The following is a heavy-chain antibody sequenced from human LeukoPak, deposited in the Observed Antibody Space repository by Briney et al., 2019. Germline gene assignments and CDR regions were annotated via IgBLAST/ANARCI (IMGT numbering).Heavy chain of an antibody. Sequence: GGSLRLSCAASGFTFSSYGMHWVRQAPGKGLEWVANIKQDGSEKYYVDSVKGRFTISRDNAKNSLYLQMNSLRAEDTAVYYCARNDYPSLDYWGQGTLVTVSS. V-gene: IGHV3-7*01. CDR2: IKQDGSEK. J-gene: IGHJ4*02. CDR1: GFTFSSYG. CDR3: ARNDYPSLDY. D-gene: IGHD4-11*01.